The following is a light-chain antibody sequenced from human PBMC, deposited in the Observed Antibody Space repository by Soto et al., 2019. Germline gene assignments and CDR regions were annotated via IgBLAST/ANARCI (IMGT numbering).Light chain of an antibody. V-gene: IGLV2-14*03. J-gene: IGLJ1*01. CDR3: NSYTSSSTYV. CDR2: DVT. Sequence: QSALTQPASVSGSPGQSIIISCTGTSNDVGGFNYVSWYQQQPGKAPKLMIYDVTNPPSGVSYRVSGSKSGNTASLTISGLQAEDEADYYCNSYTSSSTYVFGTGTKVTVL. CDR1: SNDVGGFNY.